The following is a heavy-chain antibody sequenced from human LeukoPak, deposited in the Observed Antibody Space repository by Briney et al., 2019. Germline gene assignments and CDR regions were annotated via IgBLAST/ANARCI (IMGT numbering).Heavy chain of an antibody. CDR1: GYTFTSHF. CDR2: ISAYNSNT. V-gene: IGHV1-18*04. D-gene: IGHD2-15*01. Sequence: ASVKVSCKASGYTFTSHFMHWVRQAPGQGLEWMGWISAYNSNTNYAQKLQGRVTVTTDTSTSTAYMELRSLRSDDTAVYYCARDRGAKCSGGSCYSGYWGQGTLVTVSS. CDR3: ARDRGAKCSGGSCYSGY. J-gene: IGHJ4*02.